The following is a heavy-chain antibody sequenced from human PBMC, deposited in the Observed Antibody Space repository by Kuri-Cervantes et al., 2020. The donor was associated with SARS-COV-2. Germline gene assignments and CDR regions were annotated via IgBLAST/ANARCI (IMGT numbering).Heavy chain of an antibody. D-gene: IGHD3-10*01. CDR2: ISSSSSYI. CDR3: AKDGAPYYYGSGSLFGMDV. Sequence: LSLTCAASGFTFSSYSMNWVRQAPGKGLEWVSSISSSSSYIYYADSVKGRFTISRDNAKNSLYLQMNSLRAEDTAVYYCAKDGAPYYYGSGSLFGMDVWGQGTTVTVSS. V-gene: IGHV3-21*04. J-gene: IGHJ6*02. CDR1: GFTFSSYS.